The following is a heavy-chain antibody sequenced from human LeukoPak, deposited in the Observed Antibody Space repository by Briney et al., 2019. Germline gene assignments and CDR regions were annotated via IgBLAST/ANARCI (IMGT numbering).Heavy chain of an antibody. J-gene: IGHJ4*02. D-gene: IGHD3-22*01. V-gene: IGHV1-2*02. CDR2: INPYSGGR. Sequence: ASVKVSCKASGYTFTGYYMHWVRQAPGQGPEWMGWINPYSGGRNNAQKFQGRVTMTRDTSISTAYMELSRLRSDDTAVYYCARGSSGPPYFDYWGQGTLVTVSS. CDR1: GYTFTGYY. CDR3: ARGSSGPPYFDY.